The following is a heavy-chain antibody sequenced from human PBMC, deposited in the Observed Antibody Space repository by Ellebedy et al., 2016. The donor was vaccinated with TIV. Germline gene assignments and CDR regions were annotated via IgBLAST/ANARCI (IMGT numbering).Heavy chain of an antibody. CDR3: ARSRLGGGHWYFDF. D-gene: IGHD3-10*01. Sequence: GGSLRLXCEASGFTFSSYAMSWLRQAPGKGLEWVSVFGGRSTTTYYADSVKGRFTISRDNSKNTLFLQMNSLRGDDTARYYCARSRLGGGHWYFDFWGRGTLVTVSS. V-gene: IGHV3-23*01. J-gene: IGHJ2*01. CDR2: FGGRSTTT. CDR1: GFTFSSYA.